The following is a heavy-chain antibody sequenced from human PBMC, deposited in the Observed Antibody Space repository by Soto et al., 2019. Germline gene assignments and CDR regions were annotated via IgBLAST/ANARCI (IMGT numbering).Heavy chain of an antibody. V-gene: IGHV3-7*01. CDR3: AIDLYGDYDY. CDR2: IKQGGSEK. CDR1: GFTFNSYW. D-gene: IGHD4-17*01. Sequence: GGSLRLSCSASGFTFNSYWMSWVRQAPGKGLEWVANIKQGGSEKYYVDSVKGRFTISRDNAKNSLYLQMNSLRAEDTAVYYCAIDLYGDYDYWGQGTLVTVSS. J-gene: IGHJ4*02.